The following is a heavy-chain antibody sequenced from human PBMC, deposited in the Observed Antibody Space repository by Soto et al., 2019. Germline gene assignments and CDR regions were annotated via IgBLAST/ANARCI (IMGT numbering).Heavy chain of an antibody. J-gene: IGHJ4*02. Sequence: QVRLQESGPGLVKPSGTLSLTCLVSGGSMSSPNWWTWVRQAPVKGLEWIAEIHHSGATNYSPSLQSRSVISIGKSNNQSSLQLTSVTAADTAVYYCATGSPYYYGSGGMWDSWGRGALVTVSS. V-gene: IGHV4-4*02. CDR1: GGSMSSPNW. CDR3: ATGSPYYYGSGGMWDS. CDR2: IHHSGAT. D-gene: IGHD3-10*01.